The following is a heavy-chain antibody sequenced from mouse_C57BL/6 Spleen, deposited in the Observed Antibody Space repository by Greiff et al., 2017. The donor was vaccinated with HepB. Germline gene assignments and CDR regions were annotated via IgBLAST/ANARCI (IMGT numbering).Heavy chain of an antibody. Sequence: EVKLQESGPGLVKPSQSLSLTCSVTGYSITSGYYWNWIRQFPGNKLEWMGYISYDGSNNYNPSLKNPISITRDTSKNQFFLKFNSVTTEDTATYYCARDKAGTFAYWGQGTLVTVSA. CDR3: ARDKAGTFAY. CDR2: ISYDGSN. D-gene: IGHD4-1*01. J-gene: IGHJ3*01. V-gene: IGHV3-6*01. CDR1: GYSITSGYY.